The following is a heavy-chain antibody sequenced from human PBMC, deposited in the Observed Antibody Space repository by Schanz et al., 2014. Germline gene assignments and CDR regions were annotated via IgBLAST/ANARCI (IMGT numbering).Heavy chain of an antibody. CDR3: ARGQRRTIGRPFGP. Sequence: QVQLVQSGAEVKKPGSPVKVSCKSSGGTFSSYAINWVRQAIGQGPEWMGWMQPDSGKTHYAEKFQGRVAMTRDVSISTAYMELSSLASEDTAVYYCARGQRRTIGRPFGPWGQGTLVTVSS. V-gene: IGHV1-8*01. CDR2: MQPDSGKT. D-gene: IGHD6-25*01. J-gene: IGHJ5*02. CDR1: GGTFSSYA.